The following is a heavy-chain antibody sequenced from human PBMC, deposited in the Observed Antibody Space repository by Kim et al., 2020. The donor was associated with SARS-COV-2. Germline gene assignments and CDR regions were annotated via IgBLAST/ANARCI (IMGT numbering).Heavy chain of an antibody. CDR2: INHSGST. V-gene: IGHV4-34*01. D-gene: IGHD1-1*01. Sequence: SETLSLTCAVYGGSFSGYYWSWIRQPPGKGLEWIGEINHSGSTNYNPSLKSRVTISVDTSKNQFSLKLSSVTAADTAVYYCARGPSLESYYYYGMDVWGQGTTVTVSS. CDR1: GGSFSGYY. CDR3: ARGPSLESYYYYGMDV. J-gene: IGHJ6*02.